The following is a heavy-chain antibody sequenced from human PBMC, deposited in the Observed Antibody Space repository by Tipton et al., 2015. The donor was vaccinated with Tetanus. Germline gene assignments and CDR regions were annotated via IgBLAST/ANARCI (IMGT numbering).Heavy chain of an antibody. CDR1: GDSVSSNIAT. D-gene: IGHD5-18*01. CDR3: VRELQQWIQQGGYPP. Sequence: GLVKPSQTLSLTCDISGDSVSSNIATWNWIRQSPSRGLEWLGRTYFRSQWVHESAPSLRSRITITPDTSKNQFSLHLNSVTPEDTAVYYFVRELQQWIQQGGYPPWGQGILVTVSS. J-gene: IGHJ5*02. CDR2: TYFRSQWVH. V-gene: IGHV6-1*01.